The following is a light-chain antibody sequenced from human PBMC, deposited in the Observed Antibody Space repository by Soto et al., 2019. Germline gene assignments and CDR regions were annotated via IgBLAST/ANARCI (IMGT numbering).Light chain of an antibody. V-gene: IGLV2-14*01. CDR2: EVS. J-gene: IGLJ1*01. CDR3: RSYTSSSTLYV. CDR1: SSDVGGYNY. Sequence: QSALTQPASVSGSPGQSITISCTGTSSDVGGYNYVSWYQQHPGKAPKLMIYEVSNQPSGVSNRFSGSKSGNTASLTISGLQAEYEADYYCRSYTSSSTLYVFGTGTKLTVL.